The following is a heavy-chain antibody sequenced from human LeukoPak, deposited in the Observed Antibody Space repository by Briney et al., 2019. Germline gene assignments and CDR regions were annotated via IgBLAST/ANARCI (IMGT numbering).Heavy chain of an antibody. CDR1: GFTFSSYS. CDR2: ISSSSSYI. J-gene: IGHJ6*03. D-gene: IGHD1-26*01. Sequence: GGSLRLSCAASGFTFSSYSMNWVRQAPGKGLEWVSSISSSSSYIYYAASVKGRFTISRDNAKTSLYLQMNSLRAEDTAVYYCARALRSTYYYYMDVWGKGTTVTVSS. CDR3: ARALRSTYYYYMDV. V-gene: IGHV3-21*01.